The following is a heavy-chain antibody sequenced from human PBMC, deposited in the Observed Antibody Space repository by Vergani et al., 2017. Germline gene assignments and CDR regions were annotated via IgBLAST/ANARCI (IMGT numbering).Heavy chain of an antibody. CDR1: GFSFRGHG. CDR3: AKDLSYGTAWPHFDS. V-gene: IGHV3-30*18. J-gene: IGHJ4*01. Sequence: QVHLVESGGGVVQPGRSLTLSCVASGFSFRGHGMHWVRQAPGKGLRWVARISYDGDSREYGDFAKGRVTISRDSSKTVYLQMNSLRVEDTAMYFCAKDLSYGTAWPHFDSRGHGTLVTVSS. D-gene: IGHD4-17*01. CDR2: ISYDGDSR.